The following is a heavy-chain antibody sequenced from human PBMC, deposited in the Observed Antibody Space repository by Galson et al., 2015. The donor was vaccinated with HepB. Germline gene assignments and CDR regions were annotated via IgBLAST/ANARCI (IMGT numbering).Heavy chain of an antibody. V-gene: IGHV3-21*01. Sequence: SLRLSCATSGFTFNTYSMKWVRQAPGQGLEWVSSISGGSSYIYYADSVKGRFTVSRDNAKSSLYLQMNSLRVEDTAIYFCVRGEGGQYCSGGSCYTRVYFDYWGQGTPVTVSS. CDR3: VRGEGGQYCSGGSCYTRVYFDY. J-gene: IGHJ4*02. CDR1: GFTFNTYS. D-gene: IGHD2-15*01. CDR2: ISGGSSYI.